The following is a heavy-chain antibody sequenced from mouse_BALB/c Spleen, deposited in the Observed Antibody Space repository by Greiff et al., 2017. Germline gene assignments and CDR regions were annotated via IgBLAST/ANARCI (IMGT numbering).Heavy chain of an antibody. CDR1: GFSLTDYG. CDR3: AKQYYGSSYLYAMDY. CDR2: IWGGGST. V-gene: IGHV2-6-5*01. J-gene: IGHJ4*01. Sequence: VKLVESGPGLVAPSQSLSITCTVSGFSLTDYGVSWIRQPPGKGLEWLGVIWGGGSTYYNSALKSRLSISKDNSKSQVFLKMNSLQTDDTAMYYCAKQYYGSSYLYAMDYWGQGTSVTVSS. D-gene: IGHD1-1*01.